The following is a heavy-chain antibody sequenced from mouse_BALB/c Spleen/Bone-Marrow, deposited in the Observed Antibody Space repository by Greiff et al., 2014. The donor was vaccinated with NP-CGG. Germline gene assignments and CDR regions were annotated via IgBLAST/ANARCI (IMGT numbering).Heavy chain of an antibody. CDR3: ARRGYDGYH. D-gene: IGHD2-3*01. CDR1: GYTFSSYW. J-gene: IGHJ2*01. CDR2: ILPGSGST. Sequence: VQLQQSGAELLKPGASVKISCRATGYTFSSYWIEWVKQRPGHGLEWIGEILPGSGSTNYNEKFKGKATFTADTSSNPAYMQLSSLTSEDSAVYYCARRGYDGYHWGQGTTLTVSS. V-gene: IGHV1-9*01.